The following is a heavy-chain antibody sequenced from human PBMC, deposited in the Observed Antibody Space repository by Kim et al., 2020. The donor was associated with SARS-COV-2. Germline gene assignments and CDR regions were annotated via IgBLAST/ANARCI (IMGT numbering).Heavy chain of an antibody. J-gene: IGHJ4*02. D-gene: IGHD2-21*02. CDR3: ARQTATSYFDY. V-gene: IGHV3-30-3*01. CDR1: GFTFSNYA. CDR2: ISSDGSKQ. Sequence: GGSLRLSCAASGFTFSNYAMHWVRQAPDKGLEWVAVISSDGSKQYYADSVKGRFTISRDNFRYTMYLQMNSLRAEDTAVYYCARQTATSYFDYWGQGALV.